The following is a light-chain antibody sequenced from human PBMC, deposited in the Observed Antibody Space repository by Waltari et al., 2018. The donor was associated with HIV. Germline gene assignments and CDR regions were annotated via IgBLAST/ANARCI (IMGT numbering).Light chain of an antibody. CDR3: GTWDRSLGGGV. Sequence: QSLLTQPPSLSAAPGPKVTISCSGTSSNIGNAYVSWYQLRPGAAPKLLIYVNNKRPSVISDRFSGSKSGTSATLAITVLQAGDEADYYCGTWDRSLGGGVFGGGTRLTVL. CDR2: VNN. J-gene: IGLJ3*02. CDR1: SSNIGNAY. V-gene: IGLV1-51*01.